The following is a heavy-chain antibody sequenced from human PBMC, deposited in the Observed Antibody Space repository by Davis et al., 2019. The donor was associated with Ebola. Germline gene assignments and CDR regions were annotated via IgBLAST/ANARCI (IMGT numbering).Heavy chain of an antibody. CDR3: ARQWIQLWLDY. V-gene: IGHV4-39*01. D-gene: IGHD5-18*01. J-gene: IGHJ4*02. Sequence: GSLRLSCTVSGDSFGSMSYYWGWVRQPPGKGLEWIGSIYYGASTYYNPSLKSRVTISIDASKNQFSLTLNSVTAADTAVYYCARQWIQLWLDYWGQGTLVTVSS. CDR2: IYYGAST. CDR1: GDSFGSMSYY.